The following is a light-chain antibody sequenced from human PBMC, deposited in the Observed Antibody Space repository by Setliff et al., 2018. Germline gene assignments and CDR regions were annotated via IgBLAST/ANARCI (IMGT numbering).Light chain of an antibody. J-gene: IGLJ1*01. Sequence: SVLTQPASVSGSPGQSITISCSGTSSDVGSYDLVSWYQQHPGKAPKLIIYGVSDWPSGVSSRFSGSKSGNTAYLTISGLQTEDEAEYYCNAYASDTTYVFGSGTKVTVL. CDR2: GVS. CDR1: SSDVGSYDL. CDR3: NAYASDTTYV. V-gene: IGLV2-14*03.